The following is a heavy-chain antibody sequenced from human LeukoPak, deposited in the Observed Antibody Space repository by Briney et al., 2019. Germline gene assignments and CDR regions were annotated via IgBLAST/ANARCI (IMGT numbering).Heavy chain of an antibody. J-gene: IGHJ6*04. Sequence: TASETLSLTCSVSREFQTAYKWTWIRQSPGGGLEFIGYVYYSGSTVYNPSLSSRVTMPIDMPKKQFSLNLNFVTPADTAVYYCARVRGDYYLDVWGKGTSVTVYS. D-gene: IGHD5-12*01. V-gene: IGHV4-59*01. CDR3: ARVRGDYYLDV. CDR2: VYYSGST. CDR1: REFQTAYK.